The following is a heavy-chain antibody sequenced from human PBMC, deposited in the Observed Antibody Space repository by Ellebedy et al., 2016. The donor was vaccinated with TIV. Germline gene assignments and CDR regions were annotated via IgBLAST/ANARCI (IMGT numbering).Heavy chain of an antibody. CDR2: VYSNGNT. CDR3: ARVVPGDSSLSAYDI. D-gene: IGHD7-27*01. CDR1: GGSMNLYY. V-gene: IGHV4-59*01. J-gene: IGHJ3*02. Sequence: MPGGSLRLSCSVSGGSMNLYYWSWIRQTPAKGLEWIGYVYSNGNTNYNPSLQSRVTISVDLSKSQFSLNLTSVTAASTAVYFCARVVPGDSSLSAYDIWGQGTVVTVSS.